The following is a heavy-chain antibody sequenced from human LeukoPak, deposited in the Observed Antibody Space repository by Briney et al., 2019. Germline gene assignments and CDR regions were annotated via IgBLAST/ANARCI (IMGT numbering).Heavy chain of an antibody. J-gene: IGHJ4*02. CDR2: IKEDGSEK. CDR1: GFTFSSYW. CDR3: ARYRLVWLPAPVFDY. D-gene: IGHD6-19*01. V-gene: IGHV3-7*01. Sequence: GGSLRLSCAASGFTFSSYWMTWVRQAPGKGLEWVANIKEDGSEKYYEDSVKGRFTISRDNTKNLLYLEMNRLRAEDTAVYYCARYRLVWLPAPVFDYWGQGTLVTVSS.